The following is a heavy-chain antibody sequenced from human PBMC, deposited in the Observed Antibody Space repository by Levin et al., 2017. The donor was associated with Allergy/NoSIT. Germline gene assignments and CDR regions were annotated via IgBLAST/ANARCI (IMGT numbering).Heavy chain of an antibody. CDR2: IYHSGST. CDR1: GGSISSSNW. V-gene: IGHV4-4*02. D-gene: IGHD3-9*01. J-gene: IGHJ2*01. Sequence: SETLSLTCAVSGGSISSSNWWSWVRQPPGKGLEWIGEIYHSGSTNYNPSLKSRVTISVDKSKNQFSLKMSSVTAAVTAVYYCARASLDYDILTGYRYWYFDLWGRGTLVTVSS. CDR3: ARASLDYDILTGYRYWYFDL.